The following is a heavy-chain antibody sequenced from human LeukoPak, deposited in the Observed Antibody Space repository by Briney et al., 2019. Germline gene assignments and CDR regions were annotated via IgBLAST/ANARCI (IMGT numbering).Heavy chain of an antibody. D-gene: IGHD1-26*01. CDR1: GFIFSSHA. V-gene: IGHV3-23*01. CDR2: VSLSGGST. Sequence: PGGSLRLSCAASGFIFSSHAMSWVRQAPGKGQEWVSSVSLSGGSTYYADSVKDRFTISRDNSKDTLYLQMNGLRAEDMAIYYCAKSKVVGDTRRGLFDYWGQGTLVTVSS. CDR3: AKSKVVGDTRRGLFDY. J-gene: IGHJ4*02.